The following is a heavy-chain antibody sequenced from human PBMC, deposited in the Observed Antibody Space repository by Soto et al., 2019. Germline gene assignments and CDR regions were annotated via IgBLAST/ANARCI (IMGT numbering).Heavy chain of an antibody. CDR2: LSRRGNTI. Sequence: QVQLVESGGGLVQPGGSLRLSCAASGFTFGDYEMSWIRQAAGKGPGWVSFLSRRGNTIYYADAVKGRFSISRDNAENSLYLQMESLRVEDTATSCCVRSSVWYEADAFDMWGQGTMVTVSA. D-gene: IGHD6-19*01. J-gene: IGHJ3*02. CDR3: VRSSVWYEADAFDM. V-gene: IGHV3-11*01. CDR1: GFTFGDYE.